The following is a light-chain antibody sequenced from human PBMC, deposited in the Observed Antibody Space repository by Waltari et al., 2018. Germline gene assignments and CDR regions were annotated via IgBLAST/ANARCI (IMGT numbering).Light chain of an antibody. CDR3: FSYTRSITFV. J-gene: IGLJ2*01. CDR1: NNDVGNNNH. Sequence: HSALTQPASVSGSPGQSITISCSGTNNDVGNNNHFPWYQQHPGRVPKLIIYAVSERPSGVSDRFSGSKSGNTASLTISGLQPDDEADYYCFSYTRSITFVFGGGTKLTVL. V-gene: IGLV2-23*02. CDR2: AVS.